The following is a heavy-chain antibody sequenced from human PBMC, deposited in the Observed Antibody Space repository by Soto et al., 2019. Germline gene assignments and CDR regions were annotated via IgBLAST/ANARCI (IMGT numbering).Heavy chain of an antibody. D-gene: IGHD3-9*01. V-gene: IGHV3-33*01. CDR2: IWYDGSNK. CDR1: GFTFSSYG. CDR3: ARTPLPRYFDWLLQFYYYYGMDV. J-gene: IGHJ6*02. Sequence: GGSLRLSCAASGFTFSSYGMHWVRQAPGKGLEWVAVIWYDGSNKYYADSVKGRFTISRDNSKNTLYLQMNSLRAEDTAVYYCARTPLPRYFDWLLQFYYYYGMDVWGQGTTVTVSS.